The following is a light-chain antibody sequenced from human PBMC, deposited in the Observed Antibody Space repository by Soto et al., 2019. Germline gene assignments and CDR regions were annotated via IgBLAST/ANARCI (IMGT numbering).Light chain of an antibody. Sequence: DIQMTQSPSTLSASVGDRVTITCRASQSISSRLAWYQQKPGKAPKLLIYDASSLDSGVPSRFSGSGSGTEFTLTISSLQPDDFATYYCQQYNSYWTFGQGTKVDIK. CDR2: DAS. CDR1: QSISSR. CDR3: QQYNSYWT. J-gene: IGKJ1*01. V-gene: IGKV1-5*01.